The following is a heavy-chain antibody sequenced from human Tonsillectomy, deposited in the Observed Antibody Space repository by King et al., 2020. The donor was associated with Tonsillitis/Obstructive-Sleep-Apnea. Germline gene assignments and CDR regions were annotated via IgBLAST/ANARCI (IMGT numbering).Heavy chain of an antibody. CDR1: GFTFSSYA. Sequence: VQLVESGGGLVQPGGSLRLSCAASGFTFSSYAMSWVRQAPGKGLEWVSGVSVSGGNTYYADSVKGRFTISRDNSKNTVYLQMNSLRAEDTAVYYCAKDENWYFDLWGRGTLVTVSS. V-gene: IGHV3-23*04. CDR2: VSVSGGNT. J-gene: IGHJ2*01. CDR3: AKDENWYFDL.